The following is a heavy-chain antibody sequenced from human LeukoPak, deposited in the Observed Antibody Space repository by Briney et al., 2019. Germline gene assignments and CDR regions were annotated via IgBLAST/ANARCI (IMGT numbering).Heavy chain of an antibody. CDR1: GFTFSSYV. CDR3: AKDSPKTRSSWYSFDY. J-gene: IGHJ4*02. V-gene: IGHV3-23*01. D-gene: IGHD6-13*01. Sequence: GGSLRLSCAASGFTFSSYVMSWVRQAPGKGLEWVSAISGSGGSTYYADSVKGRFTISRDNSKNTLYLQMNSLRAEDTAVYYCAKDSPKTRSSWYSFDYWGQGTLVTVSS. CDR2: ISGSGGST.